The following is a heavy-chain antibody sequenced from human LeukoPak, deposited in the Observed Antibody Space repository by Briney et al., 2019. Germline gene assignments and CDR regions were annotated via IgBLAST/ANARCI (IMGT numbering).Heavy chain of an antibody. CDR3: AKDLSAINDYGDYGSDY. CDR2: ISYDGSNK. V-gene: IGHV3-30*18. J-gene: IGHJ4*02. Sequence: GGSLRLSCAASGLTFSIYGMHWVRQAPGKGLEWVAVISYDGSNKYYADSVKGRFTISRDNSKNTLYLQMNSLRAEDTAVYYCAKDLSAINDYGDYGSDYWGQGTLVTVSS. D-gene: IGHD4-17*01. CDR1: GLTFSIYG.